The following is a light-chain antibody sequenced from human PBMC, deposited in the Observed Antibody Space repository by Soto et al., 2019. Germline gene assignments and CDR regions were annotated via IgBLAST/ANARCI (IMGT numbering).Light chain of an antibody. CDR3: QQYNNWPRT. J-gene: IGKJ2*01. CDR2: GAS. Sequence: EIVMTQSPATLSVSPGERATLSCRASQSVSSNLAWYQQKPGQAPRLLIYGASTRATGIPARFSGSGSGTEFTITISSMQSEDFAVDYHQQYNNWPRTFGQGTKLEIK. V-gene: IGKV3-15*01. CDR1: QSVSSN.